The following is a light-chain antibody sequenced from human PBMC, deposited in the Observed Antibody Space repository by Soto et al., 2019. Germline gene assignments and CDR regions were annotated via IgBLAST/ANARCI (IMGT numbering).Light chain of an antibody. V-gene: IGLV2-8*01. J-gene: IGLJ2*01. CDR3: SSYAGTHNLV. Sequence: QSALTQPPSASGSPGQSVTISCTGTSSDVGDYNNVSWYQQHPGKAPKLLIYEVSKRPSGVPDRFSGSKSGNTASLTVSGLQPEDEADYNCSSYAGTHNLVFDGGTKVTVL. CDR1: SSDVGDYNN. CDR2: EVS.